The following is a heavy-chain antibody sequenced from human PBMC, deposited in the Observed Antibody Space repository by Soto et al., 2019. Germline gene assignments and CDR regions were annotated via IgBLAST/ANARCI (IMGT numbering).Heavy chain of an antibody. J-gene: IGHJ6*02. CDR2: INPNSGGT. CDR1: VYTFTGYY. Sequence: SVKVSFKSSVYTFTGYYIHGLRQAPVQGLEWMGWINPNSGGTNYAQKFQGRVTMPRDTSISTAYMELSRLRSDDTAVYYCARVVNTVTGGFFYGMDVWGQGTTVTVSS. V-gene: IGHV1-2*02. D-gene: IGHD4-17*01. CDR3: ARVVNTVTGGFFYGMDV.